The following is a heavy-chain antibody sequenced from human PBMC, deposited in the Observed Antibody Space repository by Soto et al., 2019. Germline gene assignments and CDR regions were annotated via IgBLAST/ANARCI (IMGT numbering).Heavy chain of an antibody. CDR1: GGSFSGYY. CDR2: INHSGST. Sequence: PSETLSLTCAVYGGSFSGYYWSWIRQPPGKGLEWIGEINHSGSTNYNPSLKSRVTISVDTSKNQFSLKLSSVTAADTAVYYCARGQTYYYHSSGYNFDAFDIWGQGTMVT. D-gene: IGHD3-22*01. J-gene: IGHJ3*02. CDR3: ARGQTYYYHSSGYNFDAFDI. V-gene: IGHV4-34*01.